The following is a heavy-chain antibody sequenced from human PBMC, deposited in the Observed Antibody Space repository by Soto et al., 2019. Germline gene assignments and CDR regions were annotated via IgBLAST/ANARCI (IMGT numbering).Heavy chain of an antibody. CDR1: GFTLNSYA. CDR3: AKSKGITATNGWPV. CDR2: VSEGGSGS. D-gene: IGHD6-19*01. Sequence: EVHLLESGGGLVQPGGSLRLSCAASGFTLNSYAVTWVRQAPGKGLEWVSSVSEGGSGSFYAASVKGRFNISRDTSKNTLDLQMTRLIVEDTAVYYCAKSKGITATNGWPVWRQATTVTVSS. V-gene: IGHV3-23*01. J-gene: IGHJ6*01.